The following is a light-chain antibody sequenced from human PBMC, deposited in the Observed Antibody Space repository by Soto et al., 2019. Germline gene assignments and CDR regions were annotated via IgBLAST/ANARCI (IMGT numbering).Light chain of an antibody. CDR2: DVS. J-gene: IGLJ1*01. CDR3: SSYTISAADA. CDR1: SSDIGAYNF. V-gene: IGLV2-14*03. Sequence: QTALTQPASVSGSPGQSITISCTGTSSDIGAYNFVSWYQQHPGKAPKLMIYDVSNRPSGVSNRFSGSKSGDTASLTISGLQAEDEADYYCSSYTISAADAVGTGTKVTVL.